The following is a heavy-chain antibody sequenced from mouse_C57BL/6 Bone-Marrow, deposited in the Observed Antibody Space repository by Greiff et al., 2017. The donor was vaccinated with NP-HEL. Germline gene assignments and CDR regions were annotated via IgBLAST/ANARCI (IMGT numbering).Heavy chain of an antibody. CDR2: ISNGGGST. D-gene: IGHD2-2*01. Sequence: EVHLVESGGGLVQPGGSLKLSCAASGFTFSDYYMYWVRQTPEKRLEWVAYISNGGGSTYYPDTVKGRFTISRDNAKNTLYLQMSRLKSEDTAMYYCARPLWLRRGGAWFAYWGQGTLVTVSA. CDR1: GFTFSDYY. V-gene: IGHV5-12*01. J-gene: IGHJ3*01. CDR3: ARPLWLRRGGAWFAY.